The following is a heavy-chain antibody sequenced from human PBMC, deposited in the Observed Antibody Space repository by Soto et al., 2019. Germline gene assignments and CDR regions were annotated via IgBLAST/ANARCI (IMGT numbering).Heavy chain of an antibody. V-gene: IGHV5-10-1*01. CDR1: GYSFTSYW. Sequence: PGESLKISCKGSGYSFTSYWISWVRQMPGKGLEWMGRIDPSDSYTNYSPSFQGHVTISADKSISTAYLQWSSLKASDTAMYYCARQTRIGDNWNPGWYFDYWGQGTLVNVS. CDR2: IDPSDSYT. D-gene: IGHD1-20*01. J-gene: IGHJ4*02. CDR3: ARQTRIGDNWNPGWYFDY.